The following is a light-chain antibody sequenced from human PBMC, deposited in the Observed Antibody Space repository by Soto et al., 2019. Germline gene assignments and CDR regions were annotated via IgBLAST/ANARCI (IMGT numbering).Light chain of an antibody. J-gene: IGKJ1*01. V-gene: IGKV3-20*01. Sequence: IVLTQSPGTLSLSPGDRATLSCRASQTITNNYLAWYQQQPGQPPRLLIYGASSRATGIPDRFSGSGSGTYFTLTISGLEPEDFAVYYCQRYGSSTTFGQGTKVEIK. CDR2: GAS. CDR3: QRYGSSTT. CDR1: QTITNNY.